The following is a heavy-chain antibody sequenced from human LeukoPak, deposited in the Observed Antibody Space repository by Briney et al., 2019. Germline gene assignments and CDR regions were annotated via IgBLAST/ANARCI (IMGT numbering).Heavy chain of an antibody. J-gene: IGHJ4*02. CDR2: VDPEDGET. V-gene: IGHV1-69-2*01. CDR1: GYTFTDYY. Sequence: VKVSCKVSGYTFTDYYMHSVQHAPGKGLEWMGVVDPEDGETIYAEKFQGRVTITADTSTDTAYMELSSLRSEDTAVYYCATAAIDYWGQGTLVTVSS. CDR3: ATAAIDY.